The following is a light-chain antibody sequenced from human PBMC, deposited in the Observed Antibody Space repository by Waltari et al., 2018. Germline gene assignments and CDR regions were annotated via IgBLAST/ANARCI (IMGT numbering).Light chain of an antibody. Sequence: AIRVTQSPSSLSASTGDSVTITCRASQDIRTYLGWYQQKPGKAPKLLLYAVSTLQSGVPSRFSGSGSGTDFALHIQNLQSEDFATYFCQQYDAFPWTFGQGT. CDR3: QQYDAFPWT. CDR2: AVS. J-gene: IGKJ1*01. CDR1: QDIRTY. V-gene: IGKV1-8*01.